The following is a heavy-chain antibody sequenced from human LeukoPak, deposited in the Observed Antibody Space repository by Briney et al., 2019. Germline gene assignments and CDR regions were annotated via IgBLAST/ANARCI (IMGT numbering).Heavy chain of an antibody. CDR1: GYTFTGYY. J-gene: IGHJ4*02. D-gene: IGHD3-10*01. CDR3: ARARFGELSYFDY. Sequence: ASVKVSCKASGYTFTGYYMHWVRQAPGQGLEWMGWINPNSGGTNYAQKFQGRVTMTRDTSISTAYMELSRLRSDDTAVYYCARARFGELSYFDYWGQGTLVIVSS. V-gene: IGHV1-2*02. CDR2: INPNSGGT.